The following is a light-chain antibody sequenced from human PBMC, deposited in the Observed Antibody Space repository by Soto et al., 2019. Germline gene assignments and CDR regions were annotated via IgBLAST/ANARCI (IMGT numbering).Light chain of an antibody. CDR2: DAS. V-gene: IGKV1-5*01. CDR1: QSIDSL. J-gene: IGKJ2*01. Sequence: DIQMTQSPSTLSASVGDRVTIACRASQSIDSLLAWYQQKPGKAPKFLIYDASDLESGVPSRFSGSGSGTEFTLTISSLQPDDFATYYCQQYRGKPFTFGQGTKVEIK. CDR3: QQYRGKPFT.